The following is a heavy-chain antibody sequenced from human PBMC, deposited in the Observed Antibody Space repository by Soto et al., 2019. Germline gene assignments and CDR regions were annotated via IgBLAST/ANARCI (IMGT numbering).Heavy chain of an antibody. Sequence: LRLSCAASGFTFSSYAMSWVRQAPGKGLEWVSAVSGGGGSTYYVDSVKGRFTISRDNSKNTLYLQMSTLRAEDSAVYYCAKASGGSYYYGMDVWGQGTTVTVSS. J-gene: IGHJ6*02. D-gene: IGHD3-10*01. CDR2: VSGGGGST. CDR3: AKASGGSYYYGMDV. V-gene: IGHV3-23*01. CDR1: GFTFSSYA.